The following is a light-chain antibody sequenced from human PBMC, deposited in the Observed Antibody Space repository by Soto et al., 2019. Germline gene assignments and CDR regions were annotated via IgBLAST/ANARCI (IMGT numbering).Light chain of an antibody. J-gene: IGLJ1*01. CDR1: SSDVGSYNR. V-gene: IGLV2-18*02. Sequence: SVLTQPPSVSGSPGQSVAISCPGTSSDVGSYNRVSWYQQPPGAAPKLMIYQVSNRPSGVPDRFSGSKSGNTASLTISGLQAEDEADYYCNAYTGSSTYVFGTGTNVPV. CDR2: QVS. CDR3: NAYTGSSTYV.